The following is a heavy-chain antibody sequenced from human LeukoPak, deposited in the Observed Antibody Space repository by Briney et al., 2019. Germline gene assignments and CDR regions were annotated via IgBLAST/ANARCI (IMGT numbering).Heavy chain of an antibody. CDR2: ISGSGGDT. CDR3: AKKGATTGDFDY. J-gene: IGHJ4*02. CDR1: GFTFSSYS. V-gene: IGHV3-23*01. D-gene: IGHD1-26*01. Sequence: GGSLRLSCAASGFTFSSYSMTWVRQAPGKGPEWVSAISGSGGDTYYADSVKGRFTISRDNSKNTLYLQMNSLRAEDTAVYYCAKKGATTGDFDYWGQGTLVTVSS.